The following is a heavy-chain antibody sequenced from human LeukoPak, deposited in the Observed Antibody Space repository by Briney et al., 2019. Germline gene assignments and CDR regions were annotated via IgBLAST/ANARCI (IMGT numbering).Heavy chain of an antibody. CDR3: ARGNNWYGY. J-gene: IGHJ4*02. V-gene: IGHV3-7*01. Sequence: GGSLRLSCAASGFSLSMYWMTWVRQAPGKGLEWVANIKPDGSEKNYVDFVKGRFTISRDNAKNSLFLQMNSLRAEDTAAYYCARGNNWYGYWGQGTLVTVSS. D-gene: IGHD5-24*01. CDR1: GFSLSMYW. CDR2: IKPDGSEK.